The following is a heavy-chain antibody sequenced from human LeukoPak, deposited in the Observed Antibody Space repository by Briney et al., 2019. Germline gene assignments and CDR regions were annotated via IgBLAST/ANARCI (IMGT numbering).Heavy chain of an antibody. CDR1: GYTFTSYD. Sequence: EASVKVSCKASGYTFTSYDINWVRQATGQGLEWMGWMNPNSGNTGYAQKFQGRVTITRNTSISTAYMELSSLRSEDTAVYYCARGKIAARRGSWLDPWGQGTLVTVSS. V-gene: IGHV1-8*03. CDR2: MNPNSGNT. CDR3: ARGKIAARRGSWLDP. J-gene: IGHJ5*02. D-gene: IGHD6-6*01.